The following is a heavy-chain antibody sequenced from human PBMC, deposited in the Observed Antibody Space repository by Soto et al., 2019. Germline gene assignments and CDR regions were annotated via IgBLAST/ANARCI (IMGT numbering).Heavy chain of an antibody. CDR1: GFTFSSYS. CDR2: ISSSSSTI. V-gene: IGHV3-48*02. Sequence: EVQLVESGGGLVQPGGSLRLSCAASGFTFSSYSMNWVRQAPGKGLEWVSYISSSSSTIYYADSVKGRFTISRDNAKHSLYLQMNSLRDEDTAVYYCARGEESPPHYYDSSGLAAADYWGQGTLVTVSS. J-gene: IGHJ4*02. D-gene: IGHD3-22*01. CDR3: ARGEESPPHYYDSSGLAAADY.